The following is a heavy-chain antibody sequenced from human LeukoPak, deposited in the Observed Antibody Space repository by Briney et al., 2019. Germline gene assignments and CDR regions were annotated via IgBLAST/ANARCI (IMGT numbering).Heavy chain of an antibody. V-gene: IGHV4-39*07. D-gene: IGHD3-3*01. CDR2: IYYSGST. CDR1: GGSISSSNYY. Sequence: SETLSLTCTVSGGSISSSNYYWGWIRQPPGKGLEWIESIYYSGSTNYNPSLKSRVTISVDTSKNQLSLKLSSVTAADTAVYYCARDAYFWSSSTRGAFDIWGQGTMVTVSS. CDR3: ARDAYFWSSSTRGAFDI. J-gene: IGHJ3*02.